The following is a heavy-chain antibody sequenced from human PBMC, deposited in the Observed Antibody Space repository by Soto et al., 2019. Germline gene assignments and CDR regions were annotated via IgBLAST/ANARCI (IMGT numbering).Heavy chain of an antibody. Sequence: GGSLRRSCASSGLTFSSYAMQWVRQAPGKGLEWGAVISYDGSNKYYADSVKGRFTISRDNSKNTLYLQMNSLRAEDTAVYYCARAIPQYYYYGMDVWGQGT. CDR1: GLTFSSYA. CDR2: ISYDGSNK. V-gene: IGHV3-30-3*01. CDR3: ARAIPQYYYYGMDV. J-gene: IGHJ6*02. D-gene: IGHD2-21*01.